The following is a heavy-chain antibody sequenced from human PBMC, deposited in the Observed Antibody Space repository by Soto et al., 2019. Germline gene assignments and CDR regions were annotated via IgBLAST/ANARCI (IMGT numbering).Heavy chain of an antibody. V-gene: IGHV4-61*01. D-gene: IGHD2-15*01. CDR3: ARDASRENYDY. Sequence: SETLSLTCTVSGGSVSSGSYYWSWIRQPPGKGLEWIGYIYYSGSTNYNPSLKSRVTISVDTSKNQFSLQLSSVTAADTAVYYCARDASRENYDYWRQGTPVPVSS. CDR1: GGSVSSGSYY. CDR2: IYYSGST. J-gene: IGHJ4*02.